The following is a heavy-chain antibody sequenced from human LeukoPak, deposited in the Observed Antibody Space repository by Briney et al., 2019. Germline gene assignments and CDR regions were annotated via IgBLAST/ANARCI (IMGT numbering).Heavy chain of an antibody. D-gene: IGHD4-11*01. CDR3: ARGKYTVLTANDAFDI. V-gene: IGHV3-21*01. Sequence: GESLRLSWAASGFTFSNSAMNWVRQPPGKGLEWVASITSGSSYAYYADSVKGRFTIYRDNAKNSLHLQMNSLRAEDTALYYCARGKYTVLTANDAFDIWGQGTMVTVSS. J-gene: IGHJ3*02. CDR1: GFTFSNSA. CDR2: ITSGSSYA.